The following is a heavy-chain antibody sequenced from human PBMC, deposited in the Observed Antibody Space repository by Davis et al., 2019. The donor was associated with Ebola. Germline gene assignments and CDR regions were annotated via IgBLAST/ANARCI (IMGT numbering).Heavy chain of an antibody. J-gene: IGHJ4*02. CDR2: ISYDGANQ. CDR3: ARVGSSGWHPDF. D-gene: IGHD6-19*01. V-gene: IGHV3-30-3*01. Sequence: PGGSLRLSCAASGFTFSAFPMHWIPQAPGKVLERVAFISYDGANQFYADSVKVRFTISRDNSRNVLYLMMNSLRAGDSAVYYCARVGSSGWHPDFWGQGALVTVSS. CDR1: GFTFSAFP.